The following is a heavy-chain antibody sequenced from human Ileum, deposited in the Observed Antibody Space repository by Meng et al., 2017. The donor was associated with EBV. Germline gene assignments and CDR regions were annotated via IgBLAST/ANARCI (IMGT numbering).Heavy chain of an antibody. CDR2: IQHSGST. J-gene: IGHJ4*02. V-gene: IGHV4-30-2*01. D-gene: IGHD4-23*01. Sequence: QRELQQSGSGRVKPSQTLSLTCAVSGGSISSGGHSWSWIRQPPGKGLEWIGDIQHSGSTYYNPSLKSRVTISVDRSRNQFSLKLSSVTAADTAVYYCARAHPVVYFFDYWGQGTLVTVSS. CDR3: ARAHPVVYFFDY. CDR1: GGSISSGGHS.